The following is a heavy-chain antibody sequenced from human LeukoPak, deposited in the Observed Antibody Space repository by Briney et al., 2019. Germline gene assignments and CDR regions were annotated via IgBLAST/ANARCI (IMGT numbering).Heavy chain of an antibody. V-gene: IGHV5-51*01. J-gene: IGHJ5*02. CDR2: IYPGDSDT. D-gene: IGHD2-15*01. CDR1: GYTFTTYW. CDR3: AMGLNYCSGGSCYAGNWFDP. Sequence: GESLKISCKGSGYTFTTYWIGWVRQMPGKGLEWMGIIYPGDSDTRYSPSFEGQVTISADKSISTAYLQWSSLKASDTAIYYCAMGLNYCSGGSCYAGNWFDPWGQGTLVTVSS.